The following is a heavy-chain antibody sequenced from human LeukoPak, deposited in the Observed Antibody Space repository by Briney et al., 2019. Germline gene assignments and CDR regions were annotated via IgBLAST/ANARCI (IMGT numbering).Heavy chain of an antibody. Sequence: GGSLRLSCAASGFTFSSYAMSWVRQAPGKGLEWVSAISGSGGSTYYADSVKGRFTISRDNSKNTLYLQRNSPRAEDTAVYYCAKDDRAVGDFTLGYWGQGTLVTVSS. J-gene: IGHJ4*02. CDR3: AKDDRAVGDFTLGY. D-gene: IGHD3-16*01. CDR2: ISGSGGST. CDR1: GFTFSSYA. V-gene: IGHV3-23*01.